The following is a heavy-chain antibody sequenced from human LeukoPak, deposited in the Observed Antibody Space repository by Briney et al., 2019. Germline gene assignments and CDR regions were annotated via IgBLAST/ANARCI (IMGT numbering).Heavy chain of an antibody. CDR1: GDSMSGYY. D-gene: IGHD6-13*01. V-gene: IGHV4-59*01. J-gene: IGHJ4*02. Sequence: SETLSLTCTVSGDSMSGYYWSWIRQPPGKGLEWIGYIYYSGITNYNPSLKSRVTMSVDTSKNQFSLKLSSVTAADTAVYYCARYSRTSPYYFDYWGQGSLVTVSS. CDR2: IYYSGIT. CDR3: ARYSRTSPYYFDY.